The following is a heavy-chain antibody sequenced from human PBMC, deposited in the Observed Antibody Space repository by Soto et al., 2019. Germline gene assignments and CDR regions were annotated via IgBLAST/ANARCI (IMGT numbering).Heavy chain of an antibody. D-gene: IGHD6-13*01. CDR1: GFSLSTSGVG. V-gene: IGHV2-5*02. CDR3: AHRRVGRQLALGWFDP. Sequence: QITLKESGPTLVKPTQTLTLTCTFSGFSLSTSGVGVGWIRQPPGKALEWLALIYWDDDKRYSPSLKSRLTTTKDTSKNQVVLTMTNMDPVDTSTYYCAHRRVGRQLALGWFDPWGQGTLVTVSS. J-gene: IGHJ5*02. CDR2: IYWDDDK.